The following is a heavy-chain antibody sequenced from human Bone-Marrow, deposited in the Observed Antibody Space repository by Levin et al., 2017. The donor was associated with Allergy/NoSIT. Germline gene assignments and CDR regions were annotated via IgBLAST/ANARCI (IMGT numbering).Heavy chain of an antibody. V-gene: IGHV3-74*01. CDR2: INSDGSST. CDR1: GFTFSSYW. CDR3: ARDRYCSSTSFRSHGVYYYGMDV. D-gene: IGHD2-2*01. Sequence: GESLKISCAASGFTFSSYWMHWVRQAPGKGLVWVSRINSDGSSTSYADSVKGRFTISRDNAKNTLYLQMNSLRAEDTAVYYCARDRYCSSTSFRSHGVYYYGMDVWGQGTTVTVSS. J-gene: IGHJ6*02.